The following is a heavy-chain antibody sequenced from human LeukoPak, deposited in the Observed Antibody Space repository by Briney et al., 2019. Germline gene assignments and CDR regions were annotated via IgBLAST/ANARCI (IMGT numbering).Heavy chain of an antibody. J-gene: IGHJ5*02. CDR3: AKQWLVRGWFDP. CDR2: ISGSGGST. D-gene: IGHD6-19*01. V-gene: IGHV3-23*01. CDR1: GFTFSSYA. Sequence: GGSLRLSCAASGFTFSSYAMSWVRQAPGKGLEWVSAISGSGGSTYYADSVKGRFTISRDNSKNTLYLQMNSPRAEDTAVYYCAKQWLVRGWFDPWGQGTLVTVSS.